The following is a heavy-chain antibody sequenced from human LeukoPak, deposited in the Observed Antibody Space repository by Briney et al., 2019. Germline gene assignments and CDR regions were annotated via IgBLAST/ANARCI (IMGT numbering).Heavy chain of an antibody. J-gene: IGHJ4*02. CDR3: ARGLHGTPYYFDY. CDR2: ISWNSGSI. D-gene: IGHD1-1*01. CDR1: GFTFDDYA. Sequence: GGSLRLSCAASGFTFDDYAMHWVRQAPGKGLEWVSGISWNSGSIGYADSVKGRFTISRDNAKNSLYLQMNSLRAEDTAVYYCARGLHGTPYYFDYWGQGTLVTVSS. V-gene: IGHV3-9*01.